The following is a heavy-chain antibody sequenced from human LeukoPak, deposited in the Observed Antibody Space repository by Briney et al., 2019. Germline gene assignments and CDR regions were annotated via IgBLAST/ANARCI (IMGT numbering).Heavy chain of an antibody. D-gene: IGHD3-10*01. CDR1: GGSISSYY. V-gene: IGHV4-59*01. CDR3: ASLLNYGSGSYYFDY. Sequence: PSETLSLACTVSGGSISSYYWSWIRQPPGKGLEWIGYIYYSGSTNYNPSLKSRVTISVDTSKNQFSLKLSSVTAADTAVYYCASLLNYGSGSYYFDYWGQGTLVTVSS. CDR2: IYYSGST. J-gene: IGHJ4*02.